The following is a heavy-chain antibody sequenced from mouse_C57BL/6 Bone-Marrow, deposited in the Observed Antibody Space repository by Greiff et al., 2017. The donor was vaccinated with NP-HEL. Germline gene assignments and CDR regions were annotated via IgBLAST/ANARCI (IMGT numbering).Heavy chain of an antibody. CDR1: GYTFTTYP. CDR2: FHPYNDDT. Sequence: QVQLKESGAELVKPGASVKMSCKASGYTFTTYPIEWMKQNHGKSLEWIGNFHPYNDDTKYNEKFKGKATLTVEKSSSTVYLELSRLTSDDSAVYYCARRDRELDYAMDYWGQGTSVTVSS. CDR3: ARRDRELDYAMDY. J-gene: IGHJ4*01. V-gene: IGHV1-47*01.